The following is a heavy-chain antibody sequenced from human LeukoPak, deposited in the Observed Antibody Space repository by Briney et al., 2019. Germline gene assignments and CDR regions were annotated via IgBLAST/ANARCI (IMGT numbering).Heavy chain of an antibody. CDR1: GFTVSSNY. J-gene: IGHJ5*02. CDR2: IYSGGST. D-gene: IGHD6-19*01. CDR3: ARESSYSGWSNWFDP. V-gene: IGHV3-66*01. Sequence: GGSLRLSCAASGFTVSSNYMSWVRQAPGKGLEWVSVIYSGGSTYYADSVKGRFTISRDNSKNTLYLQMNSLRAEDTAVYYCARESSYSGWSNWFDPWGQGTLVTVSS.